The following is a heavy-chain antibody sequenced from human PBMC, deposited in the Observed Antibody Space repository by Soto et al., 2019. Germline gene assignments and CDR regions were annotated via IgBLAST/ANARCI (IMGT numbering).Heavy chain of an antibody. CDR1: GDAFTSYY. V-gene: IGHV1-46*01. Sequence: ASVKVASKAPGDAFTSYYMQWVRQSPEQGLEWMGIINPSGGSKSYAQKFQGRVTMTRDTSTSTVYMELSSLRSEDTAVYYCARDLSGDFPNVWGQGTPVAVSS. D-gene: IGHD4-17*01. CDR3: ARDLSGDFPNV. J-gene: IGHJ6*02. CDR2: INPSGGSK.